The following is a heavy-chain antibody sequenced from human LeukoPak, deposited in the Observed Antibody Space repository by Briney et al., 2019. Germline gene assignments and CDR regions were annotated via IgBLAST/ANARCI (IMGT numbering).Heavy chain of an antibody. Sequence: HLGGSLRLSCAASGFTFSSYAMSWVRQAPGKGLEWVSSIPGGGGSRYYADSVRGRVTISRDSSKNTLYLQMNSPRVEDTAVYYCAKGSFPPMDSVIDYWGQGTLVTVSS. CDR2: IPGGGGSR. D-gene: IGHD2-2*03. CDR3: AKGSFPPMDSVIDY. J-gene: IGHJ4*02. V-gene: IGHV3-23*01. CDR1: GFTFSSYA.